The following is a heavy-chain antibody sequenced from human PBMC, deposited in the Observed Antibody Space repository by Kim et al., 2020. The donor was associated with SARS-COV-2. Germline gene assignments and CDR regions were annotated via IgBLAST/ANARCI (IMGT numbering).Heavy chain of an antibody. CDR3: ARTFRNWNYAIDP. D-gene: IGHD1-7*01. Sequence: YSQKVQGRVTITRDTSASTAYMELSSLRSEDTAVYYCARTFRNWNYAIDPWGQGTLVTVSS. J-gene: IGHJ5*02. V-gene: IGHV1-3*01.